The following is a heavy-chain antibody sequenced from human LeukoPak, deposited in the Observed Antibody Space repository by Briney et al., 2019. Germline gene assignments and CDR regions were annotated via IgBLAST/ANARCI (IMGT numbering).Heavy chain of an antibody. CDR3: ARLVPYYYGSGSYNWFDP. Sequence: ASVKVSCKASGGTFSSYAISWVRQAPGQGLEWMGGIIPIFGTANYAQKFQGRVTITADKSTSTAYMELSSLRSEDTAVYYCARLVPYYYGSGSYNWFDPWGQGTLVTVSS. D-gene: IGHD3-10*01. CDR1: GGTFSSYA. V-gene: IGHV1-69*06. CDR2: IIPIFGTA. J-gene: IGHJ5*02.